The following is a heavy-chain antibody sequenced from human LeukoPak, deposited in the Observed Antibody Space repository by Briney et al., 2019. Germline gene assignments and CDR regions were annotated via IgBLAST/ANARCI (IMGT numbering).Heavy chain of an antibody. J-gene: IGHJ4*02. CDR3: AKGGSEERYFDWLRFFDY. CDR1: GYTFTLYY. D-gene: IGHD3-9*01. CDR2: INPNSGGT. V-gene: IGHV1-2*02. Sequence: ASVKVSCKASGYTFTLYYIHWVRQAPGQGLEWMGWINPNSGGTNYAQKFQGRVTMTRDTSISTAYMELSRLRSEDTALYYCAKGGSEERYFDWLRFFDYWGQGTLVTVSS.